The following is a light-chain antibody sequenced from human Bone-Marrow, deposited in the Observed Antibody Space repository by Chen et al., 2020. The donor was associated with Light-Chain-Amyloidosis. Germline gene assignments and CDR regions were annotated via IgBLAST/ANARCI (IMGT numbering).Light chain of an antibody. V-gene: IGLV3-21*02. CDR2: DDS. CDR1: NIGSTS. CDR3: QVWDRSSDRPV. J-gene: IGLJ3*02. Sequence: SYVLTQPSSVSVAPGQTATIACGGNNIGSTSVHWYQPTPGQAPLLVVYDDSERTSGIPERLAGSNCGNTATLTSSRVEAGDEADYYCQVWDRSSDRPVFGGGTKLNVL.